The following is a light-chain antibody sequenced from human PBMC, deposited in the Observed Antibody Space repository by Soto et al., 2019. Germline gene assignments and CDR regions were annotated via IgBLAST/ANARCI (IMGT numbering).Light chain of an antibody. J-gene: IGKJ5*01. CDR3: QQSYNAVT. CDR1: QSISRY. V-gene: IGKV1-39*01. Sequence: DIQMTQSPSSLSASVGDRVTITGRASQSISRYLNWYQQKPGNAPKLLIYGGSSLQSGVPSRFSGSGSGTDFTLTISSLRPEDFATYYCQQSYNAVTFGQGTRLEI. CDR2: GGS.